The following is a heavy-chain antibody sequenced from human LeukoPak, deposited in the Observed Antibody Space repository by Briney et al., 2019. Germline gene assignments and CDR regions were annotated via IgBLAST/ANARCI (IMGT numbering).Heavy chain of an antibody. J-gene: IGHJ4*02. Sequence: PGGSLRLSCTASGFTFSIYSMSWVRQAPGKGLERVSSISISSNSTYYADSSKGQFTISRDNAQNSLYLQMNSLRAGDTAVYYCARGPSCTSISCYTTGLFNYWGQGTLVTVSS. CDR2: ISISSNST. V-gene: IGHV3-21*01. D-gene: IGHD2-2*01. CDR1: GFTFSIYS. CDR3: ARGPSCTSISCYTTGLFNY.